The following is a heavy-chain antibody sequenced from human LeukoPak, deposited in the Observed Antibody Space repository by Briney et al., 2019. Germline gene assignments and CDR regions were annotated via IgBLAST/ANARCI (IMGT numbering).Heavy chain of an antibody. CDR3: AKSGPVHRYYYYGMDV. J-gene: IGHJ6*02. D-gene: IGHD2-21*01. CDR2: ISGSGGST. Sequence: GGSLRLSCAASGFTFSSYAMSWVRQAPGKGLEWVSAISGSGGSTYYADSVKGRFTISRDNSKNTLYLQMNSLRAEDTAVYYCAKSGPVHRYYYYGMDVWGQGTTVTASS. CDR1: GFTFSSYA. V-gene: IGHV3-23*01.